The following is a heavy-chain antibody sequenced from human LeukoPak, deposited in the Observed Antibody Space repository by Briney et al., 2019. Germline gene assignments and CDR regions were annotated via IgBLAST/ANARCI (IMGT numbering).Heavy chain of an antibody. CDR1: GGSISSYY. CDR3: ARDFSYGMDV. V-gene: IGHV4-59*01. CDR2: IYYSGST. J-gene: IGHJ6*02. Sequence: ASETLSLTCTVSGGSISSYYWSWIRQPPGKGLEWIGYIYYSGSTNYNPSLKSRVTISVDTSKNQFSLKLSSVTAADTAVYYCARDFSYGMDVWGQGTTVTVSS.